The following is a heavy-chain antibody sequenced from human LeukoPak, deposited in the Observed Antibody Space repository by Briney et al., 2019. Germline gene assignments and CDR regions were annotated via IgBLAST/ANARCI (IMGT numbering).Heavy chain of an antibody. CDR1: GFTFSSYS. D-gene: IGHD3-10*01. CDR2: ISYDGSNK. J-gene: IGHJ4*02. V-gene: IGHV3-30*03. CDR3: ARGRFGESKGWVDY. Sequence: GSLRLSCAASGFTFSSYSMNWVRQAPGKGLEWVAVISYDGSNKYYADSVKGRFTISRDNSKNTLYLQMNSLRAEDTAVYYCARGRFGESKGWVDYWGQGTLVTVSS.